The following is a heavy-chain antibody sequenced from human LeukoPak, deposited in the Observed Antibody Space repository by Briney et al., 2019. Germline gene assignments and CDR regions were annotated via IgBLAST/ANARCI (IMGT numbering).Heavy chain of an antibody. Sequence: PETLSLTSSVSGGSVSSYYWSWIRQPAGKGLEWIGRISASGSSNYNPSLRSRVIMSVDTPKNQFSLNLSSVTAADTAVYYCATEGGGPRWLDPWGQGTLVTVSS. CDR2: ISASGSS. D-gene: IGHD6-25*01. J-gene: IGHJ5*02. V-gene: IGHV4-4*07. CDR1: GGSVSSYY. CDR3: ATEGGGPRWLDP.